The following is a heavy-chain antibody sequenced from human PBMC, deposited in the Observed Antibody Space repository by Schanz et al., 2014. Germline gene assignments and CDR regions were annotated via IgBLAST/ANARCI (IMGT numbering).Heavy chain of an antibody. Sequence: QLQLQESGPGLVKPSETLSLTCTVSGGSISSSSYYWGWIRQPPGKGLEWIGYIYYSGSTYYNPSPKSRVTISVDTPKTQFSLRLSSVTAADTAVYYCSRGPKHAFDIWGQGTMVTVSS. J-gene: IGHJ3*02. V-gene: IGHV4-39*01. CDR3: SRGPKHAFDI. CDR1: GGSISSSSYY. CDR2: IYYSGST.